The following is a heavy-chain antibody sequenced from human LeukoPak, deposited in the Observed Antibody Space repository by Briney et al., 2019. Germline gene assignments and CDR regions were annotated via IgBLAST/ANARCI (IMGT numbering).Heavy chain of an antibody. Sequence: ASVKVSCKPTGYTFTGYHLNWVRQAPGQGLEWMAWIQSDSGDTNYAQKFQGRVTVTRDKFTRTSYIEVDRLSSDDTAVYYCARDLTGDLYTFFDYWGQGTLVTVSS. D-gene: IGHD3-16*02. J-gene: IGHJ4*02. CDR1: GYTFTGYH. CDR2: IQSDSGDT. V-gene: IGHV1-2*02. CDR3: ARDLTGDLYTFFDY.